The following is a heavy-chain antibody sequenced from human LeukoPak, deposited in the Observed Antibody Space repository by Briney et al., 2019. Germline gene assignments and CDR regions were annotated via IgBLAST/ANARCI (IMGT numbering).Heavy chain of an antibody. D-gene: IGHD6-13*01. V-gene: IGHV3-23*01. CDR3: ATYSSSWYCFDY. Sequence: SGGSLRLSCAASGFTFSSYAMSWVRQAPGKGLEWVPAISGSGGSTYYADSVKGRFTISRDNSKNTLYLQMNSLRAEDTAVYYCATYSSSWYCFDYWGQGTLVTVSS. CDR1: GFTFSSYA. J-gene: IGHJ4*02. CDR2: ISGSGGST.